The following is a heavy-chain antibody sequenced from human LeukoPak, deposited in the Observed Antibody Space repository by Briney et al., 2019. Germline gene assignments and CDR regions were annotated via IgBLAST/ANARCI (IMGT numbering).Heavy chain of an antibody. J-gene: IGHJ5*02. Sequence: SETLSLTCTVSGASISSGGYYWSWIRQHPGKGLEWIGYIYYSGDTYYNPSLKSRVTISVDTSKNQFSLKLSSVTAADTAVYYCARRIDSSPTSANWFDPWGQGTLVTVSS. D-gene: IGHD1-26*01. CDR1: GASISSGGYY. V-gene: IGHV4-31*03. CDR2: IYYSGDT. CDR3: ARRIDSSPTSANWFDP.